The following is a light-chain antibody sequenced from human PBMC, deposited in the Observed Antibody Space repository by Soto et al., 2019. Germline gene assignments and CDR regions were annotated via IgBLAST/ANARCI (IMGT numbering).Light chain of an antibody. CDR1: SSDVGSYNL. CDR3: CSYAGRSTLYV. Sequence: QSVLTQPASVSGSPGQSITISCTGTSSDVGSYNLVSWYQQHPGKAPKLMIYEGSKRPSGVSNRFSGSKSGNTASLTISGRQAEDEADYYCCSYAGRSTLYVFGTGTKLIVL. CDR2: EGS. J-gene: IGLJ1*01. V-gene: IGLV2-23*01.